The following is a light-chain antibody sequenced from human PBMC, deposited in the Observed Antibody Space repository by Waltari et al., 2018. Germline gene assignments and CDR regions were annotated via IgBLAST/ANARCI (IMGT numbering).Light chain of an antibody. CDR1: QSISSY. J-gene: IGKJ1*01. CDR2: AAS. Sequence: DSRMCVYASSMSPFVGSRGNITCRASQSISSYLNWYQQKPGKAPKLLIYAASSLQSGVPYRFSGSGSGTDFTLTISRLQPEDFATYYCQQSYSTPMTFGQGTKVEIK. V-gene: IGKV1-39*01. CDR3: QQSYSTPMT.